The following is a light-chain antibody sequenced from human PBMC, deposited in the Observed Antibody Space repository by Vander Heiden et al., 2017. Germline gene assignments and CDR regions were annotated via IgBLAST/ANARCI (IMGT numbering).Light chain of an antibody. CDR1: QSVGGY. Sequence: EIVMTQSPATLSVSPGERATLSCRASQSVGGYLAWYQQRPGQAPRLLIYGSSTRATGIPARFSGSWSGTEFTLTISSLQSEDFAVYYCQQYNNWPPENTFGQGTKLEIK. V-gene: IGKV3-15*01. CDR3: QQYNNWPPENT. CDR2: GSS. J-gene: IGKJ2*01.